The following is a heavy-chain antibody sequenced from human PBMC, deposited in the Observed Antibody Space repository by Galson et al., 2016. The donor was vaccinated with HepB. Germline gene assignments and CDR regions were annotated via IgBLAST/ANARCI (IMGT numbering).Heavy chain of an antibody. J-gene: IGHJ4*02. CDR2: DSMAGMRN. D-gene: IGHD1-26*01. CDR1: GFTFSKYG. CDR3: AKRHEYGSPVGGSVDY. V-gene: IGHV3-30*18. Sequence: SLRLSCAASGFTFSKYGMHWVRQAPGKGLEWVAADSMAGMRNFYADSVKGRFTISRDNSNNMLFLQMSSLRTDDTAVYYCAKRHEYGSPVGGSVDYWGQGTLVFVSS.